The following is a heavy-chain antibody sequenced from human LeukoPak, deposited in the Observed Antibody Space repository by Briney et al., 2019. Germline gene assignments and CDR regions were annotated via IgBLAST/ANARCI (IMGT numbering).Heavy chain of an antibody. V-gene: IGHV1-46*01. Sequence: GASVKVSCKASGYTFTSYYIYWVRQAPGQGLKWMGIINPSGGTTSYAQKFQGRLTMTRDTSTSTVYMELSSLRSEDTAVYYCAREMGSPRAARWFDPWGQGTLVTVSS. CDR1: GYTFTSYY. CDR3: AREMGSPRAARWFDP. D-gene: IGHD1-26*01. J-gene: IGHJ5*02. CDR2: INPSGGTT.